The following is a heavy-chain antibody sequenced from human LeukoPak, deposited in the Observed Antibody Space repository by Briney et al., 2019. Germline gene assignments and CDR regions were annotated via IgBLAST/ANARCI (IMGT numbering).Heavy chain of an antibody. Sequence: PSETLSLTCTVSGGSISSYYWSWIRQPPGKGLEWIGYIYYSGSTNYNPSLKSRVTISVDTSKNQFSLKLSSVTAADTAVYYCARRLGMVGQWLYGAFDIWGQGTVVTVSS. J-gene: IGHJ3*02. D-gene: IGHD6-19*01. CDR2: IYYSGST. CDR3: ARRLGMVGQWLYGAFDI. V-gene: IGHV4-59*08. CDR1: GGSISSYY.